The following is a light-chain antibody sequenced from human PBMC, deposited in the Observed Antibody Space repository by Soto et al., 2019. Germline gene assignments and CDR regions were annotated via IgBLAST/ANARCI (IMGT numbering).Light chain of an antibody. CDR3: QHYNSYSEA. V-gene: IGKV1-5*03. J-gene: IGKJ1*01. Sequence: DIRMTQSPSSLSASVRDRVNITCRASQSISSYLNWYQQKPGKAPKLLIYKASTLKSGVPSRFSGSGSGTEFTLTISSLQPDDFATYYCQHYNSYSEAFGQGTKVDIK. CDR2: KAS. CDR1: QSISSY.